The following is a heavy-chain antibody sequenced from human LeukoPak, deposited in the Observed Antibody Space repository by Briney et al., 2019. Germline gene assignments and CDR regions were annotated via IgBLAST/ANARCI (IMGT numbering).Heavy chain of an antibody. Sequence: GGSLRLSCAASGFTVSSNYMSWVRQAPGKGLEWLSAISGSGDRTYYTDSVKGRFTISRDNSKNTLNLQMNSLRAEDTAVYYCAKLSPYGGIGYWGQGTLVTVSS. CDR1: GFTVSSNY. V-gene: IGHV3-23*01. D-gene: IGHD4-23*01. CDR2: ISGSGDRT. CDR3: AKLSPYGGIGY. J-gene: IGHJ4*02.